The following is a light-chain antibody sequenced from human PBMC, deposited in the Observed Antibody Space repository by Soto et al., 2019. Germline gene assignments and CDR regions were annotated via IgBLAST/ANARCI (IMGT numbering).Light chain of an antibody. CDR3: SSYISDTARV. Sequence: QSALTQPASVSGSPGQSITISCTGTSSDVGGYNYVSWYQQNPGKAPKLMIFEVSNRPSGVSNRFSGSKSGNTASLTISGLQAEDEADYYCSSYISDTARVFGTGTKLTVL. CDR1: SSDVGGYNY. J-gene: IGLJ1*01. V-gene: IGLV2-14*01. CDR2: EVS.